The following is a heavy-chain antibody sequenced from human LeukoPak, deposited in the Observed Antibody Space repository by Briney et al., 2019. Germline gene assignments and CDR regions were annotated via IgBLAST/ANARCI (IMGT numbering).Heavy chain of an antibody. Sequence: ASVKDSCKVSGDTLTELTIHCVQEAPGKGLEWRGGFVPEEGEALYAQKLRGSDTMTEDTTTDTAYMYQSSVRSEETPVYYSATSIPPNDAFDIWGQGTMVTVSS. D-gene: IGHD2-21*01. CDR1: GDTLTELT. CDR3: ATSIPPNDAFDI. V-gene: IGHV1-24*01. CDR2: FVPEEGEA. J-gene: IGHJ3*02.